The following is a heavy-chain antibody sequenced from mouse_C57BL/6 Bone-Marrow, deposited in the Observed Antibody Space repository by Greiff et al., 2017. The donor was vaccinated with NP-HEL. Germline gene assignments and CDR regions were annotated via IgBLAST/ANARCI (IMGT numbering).Heavy chain of an antibody. CDR1: GFTFSDYY. CDR2: ISNGGGST. V-gene: IGHV5-12*01. J-gene: IGHJ3*01. CDR3: ARQGVTTEAWFAY. Sequence: VQLQQSGGGLVQPGGSLKLSCAASGFTFSDYYMYWVRQTPEKRLEWVAYISNGGGSTYYPDTVKGRFTISRDNAKNTLYLQMSRLKSEDTAMYYCARQGVTTEAWFAYWGQGTLVTVSA. D-gene: IGHD2-2*01.